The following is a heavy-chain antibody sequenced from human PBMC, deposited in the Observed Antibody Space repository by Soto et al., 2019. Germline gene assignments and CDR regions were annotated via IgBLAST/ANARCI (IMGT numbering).Heavy chain of an antibody. J-gene: IGHJ5*02. V-gene: IGHV1-46*01. CDR1: GYTFTSYY. Sequence: ASVKVSCKASGYTFTSYYMHWVRQAPGQGLEWMGIINPSGGSTSYAQKFQGRVTMTRDTSTSTVYMELSSLRSEDTAVYYCARVPPYCSSSSCSHHTSEGPGWFDPWGQGTLVTVSS. D-gene: IGHD2-2*01. CDR2: INPSGGST. CDR3: ARVPPYCSSSSCSHHTSEGPGWFDP.